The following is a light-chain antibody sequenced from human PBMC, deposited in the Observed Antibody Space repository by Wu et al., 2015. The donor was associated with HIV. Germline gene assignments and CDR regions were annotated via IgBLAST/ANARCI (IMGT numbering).Light chain of an antibody. CDR1: QNIDSN. CDR3: QQRSSWPLT. J-gene: IGKJ5*01. V-gene: IGKV3-11*01. CDR2: DAF. Sequence: EVVLTQSPDTLSLSPGERATLSCRASQNIDSNLAWYQQKPGQAPRLLIYDAFYRATGIPARFSGSGSGTDFTLTISSLESEDFVVYYCQQRSSWPLTFGQGTRLEIK.